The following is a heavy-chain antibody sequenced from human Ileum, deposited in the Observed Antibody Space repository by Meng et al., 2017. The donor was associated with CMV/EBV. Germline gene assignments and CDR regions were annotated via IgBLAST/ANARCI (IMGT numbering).Heavy chain of an antibody. CDR1: GFSFSNYW. D-gene: IGHD2-2*02. Sequence: GGSLRLSCAASGFSFSNYWMGWVRPAPGEGLEWVANIRQDGSEKYCVGSVRGRFTVSRDNAKNSLYLQMNSLGAEDTAVYYCARVGGIVVPPAINHWFLDLWGRGTVVTVSS. CDR2: IRQDGSEK. J-gene: IGHJ2*01. CDR3: ARVGGIVVPPAINHWFLDL. V-gene: IGHV3-7*01.